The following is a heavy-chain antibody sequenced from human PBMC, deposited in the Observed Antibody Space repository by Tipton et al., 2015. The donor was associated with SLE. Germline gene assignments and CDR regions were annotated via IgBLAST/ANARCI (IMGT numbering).Heavy chain of an antibody. CDR3: ARVPIFGVINDAFDI. CDR1: GGSISSGSYY. V-gene: IGHV4-61*09. D-gene: IGHD3-3*01. Sequence: TLSLTCTVSGGSISSGSYYWSWIRQPAGKGLEWIGYIYTSGSTNYNPSLKSRVTISVDTSKNQFSLKLSSVTAADTAVYYCARVPIFGVINDAFDIWGQGTMVSVSS. CDR2: IYTSGST. J-gene: IGHJ3*02.